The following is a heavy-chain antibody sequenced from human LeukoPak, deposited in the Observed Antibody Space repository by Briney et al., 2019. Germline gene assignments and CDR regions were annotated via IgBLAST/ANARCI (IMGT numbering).Heavy chain of an antibody. CDR3: ARDLLGWELHYFDY. Sequence: GGSLRLSCAASGFTFSTYNMNWVRQAPGKGLEWVSSISGSSSYIYCADSVKGRFSISRDNAKNSLYLQMNSLRAEDTAVYYCARDLLGWELHYFDYWGQGTLVTVSS. J-gene: IGHJ4*02. V-gene: IGHV3-21*01. CDR2: ISGSSSYI. D-gene: IGHD1-26*01. CDR1: GFTFSTYN.